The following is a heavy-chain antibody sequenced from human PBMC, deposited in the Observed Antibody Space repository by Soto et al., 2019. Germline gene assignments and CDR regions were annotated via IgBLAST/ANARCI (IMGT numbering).Heavy chain of an antibody. Sequence: EVQLLESGGGLVQPGGSLRLSCAASGFTFRSYAMSWVRQAPGKGLEWVSVVTGRSTTTYYADSVKGRFTIYRDNSKNTLFLQMNSLGAEDTAVYYCAKHLPSRKNQLLWADAFHIGGQGTMLTVSS. V-gene: IGHV3-23*01. CDR3: AKHLPSRKNQLLWADAFHI. J-gene: IGHJ3*02. CDR1: GFTFRSYA. D-gene: IGHD2-2*01. CDR2: VTGRSTTT.